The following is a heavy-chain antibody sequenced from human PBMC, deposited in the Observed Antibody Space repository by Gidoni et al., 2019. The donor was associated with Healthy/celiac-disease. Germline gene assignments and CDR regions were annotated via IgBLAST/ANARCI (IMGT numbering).Heavy chain of an antibody. Sequence: QVTLKESGPVLVKPTETLTLTCTVSGFSLSNARMGVSWIRQPPGKALEWLAHIFSNDEKSYSTSLKSRLTISKDTSKSQVVLTMTNMDPVDTATYYCARSYYDFWSGYSRKGFDPWGQGTLVTVSS. J-gene: IGHJ5*02. D-gene: IGHD3-3*01. V-gene: IGHV2-26*01. CDR1: GFSLSNARMG. CDR2: IFSNDEK. CDR3: ARSYYDFWSGYSRKGFDP.